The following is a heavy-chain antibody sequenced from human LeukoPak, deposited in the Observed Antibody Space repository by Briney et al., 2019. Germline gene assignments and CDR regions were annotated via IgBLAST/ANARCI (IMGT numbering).Heavy chain of an antibody. CDR1: GGSFSGYY. J-gene: IGHJ4*02. D-gene: IGHD6-19*01. Sequence: SETLSLTCAVYGGSFSGYYWSWIRQPPGKGLEWIGEIDHSGSTNYNPSLKSRVTISVDTSKNQFSLKLSSVTAADTAVYYCARGYSSGYIDYWGQGTLVTVSS. CDR2: IDHSGST. V-gene: IGHV4-34*01. CDR3: ARGYSSGYIDY.